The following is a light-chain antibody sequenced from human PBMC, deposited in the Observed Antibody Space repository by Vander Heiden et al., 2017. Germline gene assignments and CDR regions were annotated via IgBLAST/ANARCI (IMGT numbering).Light chain of an antibody. Sequence: SQMTQSPSSLSPSVGARVTLTCQASQDISNYSNWYQQKPGKATKLLIYDASNLETGVPSRLSGSGSGTDLTFTSSSLQPEDIATYYCQQYDNLPSYTFGQGTKLEIK. CDR1: QDISNY. V-gene: IGKV1-33*01. CDR3: QQYDNLPSYT. J-gene: IGKJ2*01. CDR2: DAS.